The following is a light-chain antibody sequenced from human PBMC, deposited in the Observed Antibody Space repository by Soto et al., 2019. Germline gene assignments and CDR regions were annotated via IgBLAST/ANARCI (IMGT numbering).Light chain of an antibody. CDR2: AAS. CDR1: QSISDS. CDR3: QQSDYNPVYT. V-gene: IGKV1-39*01. Sequence: DVQMTQSPSSLSASVGDRVTITCRASQSISDSLNWYQQKPGKAPKLLIYAASTLQSGIPSRFSGSGSGTEFTLTINSLQPEDFATYYCQQSDYNPVYTFGQGTDLEIK. J-gene: IGKJ2*01.